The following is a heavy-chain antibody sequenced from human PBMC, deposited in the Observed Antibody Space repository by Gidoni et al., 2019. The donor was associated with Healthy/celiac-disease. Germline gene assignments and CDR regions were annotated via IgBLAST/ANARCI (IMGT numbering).Heavy chain of an antibody. Sequence: VQPGRSLSLSCASPGLTFSSYAMHWVRQAPGKGLGWVAVISYDGSNKYYADSVKGRFTISRDNSKNTLYLQMNSLRAEDTAVYYCASVYGDSQGAFDIWGQGTMVTVSS. CDR1: GLTFSSYA. CDR2: ISYDGSNK. CDR3: ASVYGDSQGAFDI. J-gene: IGHJ3*02. V-gene: IGHV3-30-3*01. D-gene: IGHD4-17*01.